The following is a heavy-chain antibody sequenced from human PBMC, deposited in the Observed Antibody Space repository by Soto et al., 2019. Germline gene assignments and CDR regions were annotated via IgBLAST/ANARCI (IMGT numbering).Heavy chain of an antibody. CDR3: AKDHYDTLTGYYGPDY. V-gene: IGHV3-30*18. Sequence: QVQLVESGGGVVQPGRSLRLSCAASGFTFSSYGIHWVRQAPGKGLEWVAVISYAGSNKYYADSVKGRFTISRDNSKNTLYLQMNSLRAEDTAVYYCAKDHYDTLTGYYGPDYWGQGTLVTVSS. CDR2: ISYAGSNK. J-gene: IGHJ4*02. D-gene: IGHD3-9*01. CDR1: GFTFSSYG.